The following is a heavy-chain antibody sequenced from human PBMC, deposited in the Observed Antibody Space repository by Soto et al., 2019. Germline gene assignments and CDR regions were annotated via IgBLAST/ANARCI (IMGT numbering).Heavy chain of an antibody. CDR1: GGSISTVDYW. V-gene: IGHV4-30-4*01. J-gene: IGHJ4*02. CDR3: ARGPSGDKVDS. Sequence: QVQLQESGPGLVKPSQTLSLTCTVSGGSISTVDYWWSWIRQSPDMGLEWIGHIYDGGRTYNNPSLESRVTMSVATSKSQLSLTLSSVSAEDTAVYYCARGPSGDKVDSWGQGTLVTVSS. CDR2: IYDGGRT. D-gene: IGHD7-27*01.